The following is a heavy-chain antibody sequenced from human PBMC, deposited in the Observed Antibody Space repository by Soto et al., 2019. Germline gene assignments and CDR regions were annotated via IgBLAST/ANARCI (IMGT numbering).Heavy chain of an antibody. CDR1: GYTFTSYG. D-gene: IGHD3-3*01. CDR3: ARDQDPFWSGYYPHQSSYSAFDI. Sequence: QVQLVQSGAEVKKPGASVKVSCKASGYTFTSYGISWVRQAPGQGLEWMGWISAYNGNTNYAQKLQGRVTMTTDTSTSTAYMELRSLRSEDTAVYYCARDQDPFWSGYYPHQSSYSAFDIWGQGTMVTVSS. J-gene: IGHJ3*02. V-gene: IGHV1-18*01. CDR2: ISAYNGNT.